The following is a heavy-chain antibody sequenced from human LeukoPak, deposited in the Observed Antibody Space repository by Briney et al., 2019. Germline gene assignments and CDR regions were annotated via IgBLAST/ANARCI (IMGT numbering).Heavy chain of an antibody. CDR2: IYTSGST. V-gene: IGHV4-4*07. Sequence: SETLSLTCTVSGGSISSYYWSWIRQPAGKGLEWIGRIYTSGSTNYNPSLKSRVTMSVDTSKNQFSLKLSSVTAADTAVYYCARDRYDGSGYYYYYGMDVWGQGTTVTVSS. CDR1: GGSISSYY. D-gene: IGHD3-22*01. CDR3: ARDRYDGSGYYYYYGMDV. J-gene: IGHJ6*02.